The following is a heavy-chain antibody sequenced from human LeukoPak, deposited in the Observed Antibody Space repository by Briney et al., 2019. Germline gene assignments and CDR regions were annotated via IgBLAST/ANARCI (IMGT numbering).Heavy chain of an antibody. V-gene: IGHV4-4*02. CDR2: IFHSGST. J-gene: IGHJ5*02. Sequence: SGTLSLTCAVSGGSISSSYWWNWVRQPPGKGLEWIGEIFHSGSTNYNPSLKSRVTISVDKSRNQFSLRLSSVTAADTAVYYCARESKYCSDTSCSSWFDPRGQGTLVTVSS. CDR3: ARESKYCSDTSCSSWFDP. CDR1: GGSISSSYW. D-gene: IGHD2-2*01.